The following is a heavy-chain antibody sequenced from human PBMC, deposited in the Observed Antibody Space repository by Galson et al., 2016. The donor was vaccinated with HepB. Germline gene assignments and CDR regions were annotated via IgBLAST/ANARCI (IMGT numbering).Heavy chain of an antibody. CDR3: ARGDVSTDDAFDI. J-gene: IGHJ3*02. CDR1: GGSISSAGYF. V-gene: IGHV4-31*03. CDR2: IYYSGST. D-gene: IGHD5/OR15-5a*01. Sequence: TLSLTCTVSGGSISSAGYFWSWIRQHPGKGLEWIGYIYYSGSTYYNASLKSRVTISVDTSKNQFSLKLNSVTAADTAVYYCARGDVSTDDAFDIWGQGTVVTVS.